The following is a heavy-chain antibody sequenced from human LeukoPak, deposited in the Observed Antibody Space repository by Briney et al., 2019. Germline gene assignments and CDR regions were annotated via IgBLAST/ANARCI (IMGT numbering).Heavy chain of an antibody. J-gene: IGHJ4*02. CDR3: ARDPIKGAPDYFDY. Sequence: GGSLRLSCAASGFTFGDYAMHWVRQAAGRAPEWVAVIAHDGDTKYYADSVKGRFTISRDNSRNMLYLQMSSLRVDDTAMYYCARDPIKGAPDYFDYWGQGTLVTVSS. D-gene: IGHD1-14*01. V-gene: IGHV3-30-3*01. CDR1: GFTFGDYA. CDR2: IAHDGDTK.